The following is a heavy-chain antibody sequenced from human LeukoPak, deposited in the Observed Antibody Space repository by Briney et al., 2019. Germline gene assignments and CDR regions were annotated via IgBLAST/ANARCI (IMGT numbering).Heavy chain of an antibody. D-gene: IGHD3-10*01. J-gene: IGHJ6*04. CDR3: ARDRSPLWFGEFETPYYYYGMDV. Sequence: GASVKVSCKASGGTFSSYAISWVRQAPGRGLEWMGGIIPIFGTANYAQKFQGRVTITADKSTSTAYIELSSLRSEDTAVYYCARDRSPLWFGEFETPYYYYGMDVWGKGTTVTVSS. V-gene: IGHV1-69*06. CDR2: IIPIFGTA. CDR1: GGTFSSYA.